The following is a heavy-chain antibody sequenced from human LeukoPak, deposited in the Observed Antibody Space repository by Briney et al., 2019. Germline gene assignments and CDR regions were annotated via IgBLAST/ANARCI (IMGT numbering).Heavy chain of an antibody. CDR1: GFTVSNYY. CDR3: ATSPVTGMIYFDY. Sequence: HGESLKISCAASGFTVSNYYMSWVRQAPGKGLEWVSVIYSGGDTYYADSVKGRFTISRDNSKNTLYLQMNNLRAEDTAVYYCATSPVTGMIYFDYWGQGTLVTVSS. V-gene: IGHV3-66*01. D-gene: IGHD6-19*01. CDR2: IYSGGDT. J-gene: IGHJ4*02.